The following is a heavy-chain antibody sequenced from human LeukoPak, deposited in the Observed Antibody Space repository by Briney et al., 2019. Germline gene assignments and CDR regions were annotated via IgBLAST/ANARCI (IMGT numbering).Heavy chain of an antibody. CDR1: GFTFSSYS. J-gene: IGHJ6*02. Sequence: GGSLRLSCAASGFTFSSYSMNWVRQAPGKGLEWVSAISGSGGSAYYADSVKGRFTISRDNSKNTLYLQMNSLRAEDTAVYYCARGLILRGYYYYGMDVWGQGTTVTVSS. V-gene: IGHV3-23*01. CDR3: ARGLILRGYYYYGMDV. CDR2: ISGSGGSA. D-gene: IGHD5-12*01.